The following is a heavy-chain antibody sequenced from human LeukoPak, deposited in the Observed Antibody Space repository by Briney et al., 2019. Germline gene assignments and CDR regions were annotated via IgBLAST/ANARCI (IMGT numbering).Heavy chain of an antibody. D-gene: IGHD3-10*01. CDR2: ISGSGGST. J-gene: IGHJ4*02. CDR3: AKELWFGELLYVGFDY. CDR1: GFTFSSYA. Sequence: PGGSLRLSCAASGFTFSSYAMSWFRQAPGKGLEWVSAISGSGGSTYYADSVKGRFTISRDNSKNTLYLQMNSLRAEDTAVYYCAKELWFGELLYVGFDYWGQGTLVTVSS. V-gene: IGHV3-23*01.